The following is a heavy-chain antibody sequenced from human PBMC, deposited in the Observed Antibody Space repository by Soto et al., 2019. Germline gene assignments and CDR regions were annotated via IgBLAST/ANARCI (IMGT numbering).Heavy chain of an antibody. CDR3: AKAVEYYDILTGLYYYYSIDV. CDR2: ISGSGGST. D-gene: IGHD3-9*01. J-gene: IGHJ6*02. CDR1: GFAFSSCA. V-gene: IGHV3-23*01. Sequence: EVQLLESGGGLVQPGGSLRLSCAASGFAFSSCAMSWVRQAPGKGLEWVSLISGSGGSTNYAYSVKGRFTISRDNSKNTLYLQMNSLRAEDTAVYYCAKAVEYYDILTGLYYYYSIDVWGQGTTVTVSS.